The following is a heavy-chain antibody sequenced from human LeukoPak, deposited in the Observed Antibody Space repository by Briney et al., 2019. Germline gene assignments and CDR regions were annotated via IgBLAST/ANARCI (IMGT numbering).Heavy chain of an antibody. CDR2: MHYSGST. Sequence: PSETLSLTCTVSGASISSSTYYWGWIRQPPGKGLEWIGSMHYSGSTYYNPSLKSRVTISVDKSKNQFSLKLSSVTAADTAVYYCARRAEGSDYWGQGTLVTVSS. V-gene: IGHV4-39*07. D-gene: IGHD6-19*01. CDR1: GASISSSTYY. CDR3: ARRAEGSDY. J-gene: IGHJ4*02.